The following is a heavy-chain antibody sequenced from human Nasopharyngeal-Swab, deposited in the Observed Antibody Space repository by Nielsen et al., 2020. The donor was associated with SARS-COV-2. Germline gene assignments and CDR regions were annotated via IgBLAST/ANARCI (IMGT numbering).Heavy chain of an antibody. CDR1: GYTFTSYW. V-gene: IGHV5-51*01. D-gene: IGHD3-10*01. Sequence: KVSCKASGYTFTSYWIGWVRQMPGKGLEWMGIIYPGDSDTRYSPSFQGQVTISADKSISTAYLQWSSLKASDTAMYYCAIAVRGVNQFDYWGQGTLVTVSS. CDR2: IYPGDSDT. CDR3: AIAVRGVNQFDY. J-gene: IGHJ4*02.